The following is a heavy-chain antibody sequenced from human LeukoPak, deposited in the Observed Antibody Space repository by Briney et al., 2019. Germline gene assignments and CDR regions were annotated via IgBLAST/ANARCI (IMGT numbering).Heavy chain of an antibody. D-gene: IGHD3-22*01. V-gene: IGHV1-8*01. Sequence: ASVKVSCKASGYTLTSYDINWVRQATGQGLEWMGWMNPNSGRTGYAQNFQGRITITRNTSISTAYMELSSLRSEDTAVYYCARLYYDSTLGTPDYWGQGTLVTVSS. J-gene: IGHJ4*02. CDR1: GYTLTSYD. CDR2: MNPNSGRT. CDR3: ARLYYDSTLGTPDY.